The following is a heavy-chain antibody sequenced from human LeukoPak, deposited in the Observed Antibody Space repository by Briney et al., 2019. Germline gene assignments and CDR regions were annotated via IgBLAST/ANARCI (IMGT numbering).Heavy chain of an antibody. J-gene: IGHJ6*02. CDR3: ARERFLEWSLDYYYGMDV. D-gene: IGHD3-3*01. Sequence: GGSLRLSCAVSGFTFSSYSMNWVRQAPGKGLEWVSSISSSSSYIYYADSVKGRFTISRDNAKNSLYLQMNSLRAEDTAVYYCARERFLEWSLDYYYGMDVWGQGTTVTVSS. CDR2: ISSSSSYI. V-gene: IGHV3-21*01. CDR1: GFTFSSYS.